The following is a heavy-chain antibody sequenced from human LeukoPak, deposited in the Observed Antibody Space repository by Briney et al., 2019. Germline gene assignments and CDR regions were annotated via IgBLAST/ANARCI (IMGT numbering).Heavy chain of an antibody. CDR1: GFTFSSFA. CDR3: AKDLPDYGDYIEGY. Sequence: GGSLRLSCAASGFTFSSFAMSWVRQAPGKGLEWVSTISGSGGSTNYADSVKGRFTFSRDNSKNTLYLQMNSLRAEDTAVYYCAKDLPDYGDYIEGYWGQGTLVTVSS. CDR2: ISGSGGST. J-gene: IGHJ4*02. V-gene: IGHV3-23*01. D-gene: IGHD4-17*01.